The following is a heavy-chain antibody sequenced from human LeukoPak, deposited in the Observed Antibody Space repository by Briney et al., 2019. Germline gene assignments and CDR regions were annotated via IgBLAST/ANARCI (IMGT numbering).Heavy chain of an antibody. CDR2: ISHDGSEK. CDR3: AKDLYSSGWYNYFDP. D-gene: IGHD6-19*01. V-gene: IGHV3-30*18. J-gene: IGHJ5*02. Sequence: GGSLRLSCAASGFSISTYGMHWVRQAPGKGLEWVAMISHDGSEKYYVDSAKGRFTISRDNSKNTLYLQMNSLRGEDTAMYYCAKDLYSSGWYNYFDPWGQGTLVTVSS. CDR1: GFSISTYG.